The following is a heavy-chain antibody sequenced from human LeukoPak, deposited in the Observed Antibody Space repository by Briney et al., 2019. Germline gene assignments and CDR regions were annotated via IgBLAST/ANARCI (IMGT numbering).Heavy chain of an antibody. V-gene: IGHV4-59*01. CDR3: ARVNPSPLEPEYNWFDP. Sequence: SETLSLTCTVSGGSISSYYWSWIRQPPGKGLEWIGYIYYSGSTNYNPSLKSRVTISVDTSKNQFSLKLSSMTAADTAVYYCARVNPSPLEPEYNWFDPWGQGTLVTVSS. CDR1: GGSISSYY. D-gene: IGHD1-14*01. J-gene: IGHJ5*02. CDR2: IYYSGST.